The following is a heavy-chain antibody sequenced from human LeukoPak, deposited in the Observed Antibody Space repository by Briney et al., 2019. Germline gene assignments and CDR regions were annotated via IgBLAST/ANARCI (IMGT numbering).Heavy chain of an antibody. CDR2: ISSNGGST. D-gene: IGHD2-21*02. V-gene: IGHV3-64*01. J-gene: IGHJ3*02. Sequence: GGSLRLSCAASGFTFSSYAMHWVRQAPGKGLEYVSAISSNGGSTYYANSVKGRFTISRDNSKNTLYLQMGSLRAEDMAVYYCARCRCYSLIDAFDIWGQGTMVTVSS. CDR1: GFTFSSYA. CDR3: ARCRCYSLIDAFDI.